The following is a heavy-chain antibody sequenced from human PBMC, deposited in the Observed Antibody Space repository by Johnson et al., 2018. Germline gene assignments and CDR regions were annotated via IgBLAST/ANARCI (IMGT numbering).Heavy chain of an antibody. D-gene: IGHD3-10*01. CDR1: GFTFSSYA. J-gene: IGHJ3*02. CDR3: ASGPAGYAFDI. V-gene: IGHV3-30-3*01. CDR2: ISYDGSNK. Sequence: VQLVESGGGVVQPGRSLRLSCAASGFTFSSYAMHWVRQAPGKGLEWVAVISYDGSNKYYADSVKGRFTISRDNSKNTLYLQMNSLRAEDTAVYYCASGPAGYAFDIWGQGTMVTVSS.